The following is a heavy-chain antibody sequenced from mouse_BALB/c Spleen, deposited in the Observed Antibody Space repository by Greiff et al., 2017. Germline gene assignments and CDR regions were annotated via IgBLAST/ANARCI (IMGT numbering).Heavy chain of an antibody. V-gene: IGHV1-87*01. Sequence: QVQLKQSGAELARPGASVKLSCKASGYTFTSYWMQWVKQRPGQGLEWIGAIYPGDGDTRYTQKFKGKATLTADKSSSTAYMQLSSLASEDSAVYYCARGGPGSGLYAMDYWGQGTSVTVSS. D-gene: IGHD3-1*01. J-gene: IGHJ4*01. CDR1: GYTFTSYW. CDR2: IYPGDGDT. CDR3: ARGGPGSGLYAMDY.